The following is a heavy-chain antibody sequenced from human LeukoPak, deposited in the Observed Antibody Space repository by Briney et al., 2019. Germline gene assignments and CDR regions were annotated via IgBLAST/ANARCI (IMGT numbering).Heavy chain of an antibody. J-gene: IGHJ4*02. Sequence: GRSLRLSCAASGFTFSSCAIHWVRQAPGKGLEWVAVVSNDGGNKYYTDSVKGRFTISRDNSKNTLSLQMNSLRVEDTAVYYCAKAASGSAYSPADYWGQGIMVTVSS. V-gene: IGHV3-30-3*01. CDR1: GFTFSSCA. D-gene: IGHD2-15*01. CDR2: VSNDGGNK. CDR3: AKAASGSAYSPADY.